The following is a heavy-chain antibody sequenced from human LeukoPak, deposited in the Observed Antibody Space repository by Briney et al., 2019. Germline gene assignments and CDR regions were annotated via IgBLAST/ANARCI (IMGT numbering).Heavy chain of an antibody. Sequence: ASVKVSCKASGYTFTGYYMHWVRQAPGQGLEWMGWINPNSGGTNYAQKFQGTVTMTRDTSISTAYMELSRLRSDDTAMYYCASAFPFTLFPSPTWGQGTLVTVSS. V-gene: IGHV1-2*02. J-gene: IGHJ5*02. CDR3: ASAFPFTLFPSPT. CDR1: GYTFTGYY. CDR2: INPNSGGT. D-gene: IGHD2/OR15-2a*01.